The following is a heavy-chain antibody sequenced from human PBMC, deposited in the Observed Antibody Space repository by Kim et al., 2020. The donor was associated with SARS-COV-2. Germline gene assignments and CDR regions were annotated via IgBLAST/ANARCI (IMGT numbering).Heavy chain of an antibody. V-gene: IGHV4-59*01. Sequence: STNYHPSRKSRVTISVDTSKNQFSLKLSSVTAADTAVYYCARERNWYFDYWGQGTLVTVSS. J-gene: IGHJ4*02. D-gene: IGHD1-1*01. CDR3: ARERNWYFDY. CDR2: ST.